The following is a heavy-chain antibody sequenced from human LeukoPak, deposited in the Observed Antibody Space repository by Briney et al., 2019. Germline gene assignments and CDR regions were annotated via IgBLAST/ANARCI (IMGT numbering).Heavy chain of an antibody. CDR2: IYYSGST. CDR3: ARDIRGVDY. D-gene: IGHD3-10*01. J-gene: IGHJ4*02. V-gene: IGHV4-39*07. CDR1: GASITSNSYY. Sequence: SETLSLTCTVSGASITSNSYYWGWIRQPPGRGLEWIGSIYYSGSTYYNPSLKSRVTISVDTSKNQFSLKLSSVTAADTAVYYCARDIRGVDYWGQGTLVTVSS.